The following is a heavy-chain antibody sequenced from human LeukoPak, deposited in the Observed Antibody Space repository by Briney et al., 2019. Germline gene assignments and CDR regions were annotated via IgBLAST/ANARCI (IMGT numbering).Heavy chain of an antibody. CDR2: IIPIFGTA. V-gene: IGHV1-69*13. Sequence: ASVKVSCKASGYTFTSYGISWVRQAPGQGLEWMGGIIPIFGTANYAQKFQGRVTITADESTSTAYMELSSLRSEDTAVYYCARGSRYGDDSSGYYPPGAEYFQHWGQGTLVTVSS. J-gene: IGHJ1*01. CDR1: GYTFTSYG. D-gene: IGHD3-22*01. CDR3: ARGSRYGDDSSGYYPPGAEYFQH.